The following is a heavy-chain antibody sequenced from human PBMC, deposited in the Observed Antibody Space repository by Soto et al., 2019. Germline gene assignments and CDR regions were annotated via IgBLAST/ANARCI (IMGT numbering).Heavy chain of an antibody. CDR1: GGTFSSYA. CDR2: IIPIFGTA. J-gene: IGHJ6*01. V-gene: IGHV1-69*13. CDR3: AGDIVAPLHYYYCGMDG. Sequence: GASVKVSCKASGGTFSSYAISWVRQAPGQGLEWMGGIIPIFGTANYAQKFQGRVTITADESTSTAYMELSSLRSEDTAVYYCAGDIVAPLHYYYCGMDGWGRGNTVAVSS. D-gene: IGHD5-12*01.